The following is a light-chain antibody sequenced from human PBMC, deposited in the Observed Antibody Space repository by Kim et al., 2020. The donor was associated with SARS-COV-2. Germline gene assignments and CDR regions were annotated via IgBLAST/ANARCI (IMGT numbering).Light chain of an antibody. CDR3: QQYYSAPWT. Sequence: DIVMTQSPDSLAVSLGERATINCKSSQSVLYSSNNKNYLAWYQQKPGQPPKLLIYWASTRESGVPDRFSGSGSGTHFTLTISSLRAEDVAVYYCQQYYSAPWTFGQGTKVDIK. V-gene: IGKV4-1*01. J-gene: IGKJ1*01. CDR1: QSVLYSSNNKNY. CDR2: WAS.